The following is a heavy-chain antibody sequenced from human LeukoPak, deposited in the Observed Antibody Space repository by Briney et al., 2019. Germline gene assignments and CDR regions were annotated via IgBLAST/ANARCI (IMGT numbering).Heavy chain of an antibody. D-gene: IGHD6-19*01. V-gene: IGHV5-51*01. CDR3: ATGYSSGRGAFDI. CDR2: IYPGDSDI. CDR1: GYRFISYW. J-gene: IGHJ3*02. Sequence: GESPKISCKGSGYRFISYWIGWVRQMPGKGLEWMGIIYPGDSDIRYSPSFQGQVTISADKSISTSFLQWSSLKASDTAMYYCATGYSSGRGAFDIWGQGTMVTVSS.